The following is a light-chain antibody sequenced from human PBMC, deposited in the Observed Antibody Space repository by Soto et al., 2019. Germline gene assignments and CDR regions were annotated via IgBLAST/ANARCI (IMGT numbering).Light chain of an antibody. J-gene: IGKJ4*01. Sequence: DIQMTQSPSSLAVSVGDGVAMNFRASQSIGGFLNWYQQKLGKAPKLLIYAASSLQSGVPSRFSGSGSGTDFTLTISSLQPEDVATYYCQKYNSAPLTFGGGTKVDIK. V-gene: IGKV1-39*01. CDR3: QKYNSAPLT. CDR2: AAS. CDR1: QSIGGF.